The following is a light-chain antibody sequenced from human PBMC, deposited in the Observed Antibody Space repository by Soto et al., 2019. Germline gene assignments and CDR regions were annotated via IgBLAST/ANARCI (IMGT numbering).Light chain of an antibody. J-gene: IGLJ1*01. CDR3: SSYTYINTRACV. Sequence: QSVLTQPASVSGSPGQSMTISCTGTSGDIGSYNRVSWYQQHPGKAPKLIIYEVTDRPSGVSNRFSGSKSGNTASLTISGLQAEDEAEYYCSSYTYINTRACVFGTGTKVTVL. CDR1: SGDIGSYNR. V-gene: IGLV2-14*01. CDR2: EVT.